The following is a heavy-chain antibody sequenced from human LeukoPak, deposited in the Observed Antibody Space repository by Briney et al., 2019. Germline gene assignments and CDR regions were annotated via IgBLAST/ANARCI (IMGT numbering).Heavy chain of an antibody. CDR3: AKDLVVPAAMPRAFDY. V-gene: IGHV3-23*01. D-gene: IGHD2-2*01. Sequence: GGFLRLSCAASGFTFSSYAMSWVRQAPGKGLEWVSAISGSGGSTYYADSVKGRFTISRDNSKNTLYLQMNSLRAEDTAVYYCAKDLVVPAAMPRAFDYWGQGTLVTVSS. CDR2: ISGSGGST. CDR1: GFTFSSYA. J-gene: IGHJ4*02.